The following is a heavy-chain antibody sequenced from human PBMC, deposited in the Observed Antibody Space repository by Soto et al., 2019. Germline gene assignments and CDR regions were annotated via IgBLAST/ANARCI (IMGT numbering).Heavy chain of an antibody. Sequence: QVQLVESGGGVVQPGESLRLSCLASGFDFSTNGMHWVRQAPGKGLEWVAVIWYDSTYKYYGDSVNGRFTISQDHHKNTLYLQMDSLRVDDTAVYYCANDVNTGVYYLDYWGQGTLVTVSS. CDR1: GFDFSTNG. D-gene: IGHD3-10*01. CDR3: ANDVNTGVYYLDY. V-gene: IGHV3-33*06. J-gene: IGHJ4*02. CDR2: IWYDSTYK.